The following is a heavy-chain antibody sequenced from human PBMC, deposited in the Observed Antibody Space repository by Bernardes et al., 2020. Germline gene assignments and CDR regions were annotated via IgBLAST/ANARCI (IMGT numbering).Heavy chain of an antibody. CDR3: AKDLGYSSSTHDY. CDR1: GFTFSSYA. J-gene: IGHJ4*02. Sequence: GGSLSLSCAASGFTFSSYAMSWVRQAPGKGLEWVSAISGSGGSTYYADSVKGRFTISRDNSKNTLYLQMNSLRAEDTAVYYCAKDLGYSSSTHDYWGQGTLVTVSS. CDR2: ISGSGGST. D-gene: IGHD6-13*01. V-gene: IGHV3-23*01.